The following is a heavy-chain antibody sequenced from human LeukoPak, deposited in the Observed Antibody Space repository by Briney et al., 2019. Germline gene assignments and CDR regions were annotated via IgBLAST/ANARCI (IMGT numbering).Heavy chain of an antibody. Sequence: GGSLRLSCSASGFSFSDYDMNWVRQAPGKGLEWVSAISGRSSHIYYGESVKGRFTISRDNAKNSLYLQMDSLGAEDTAVYYCGRAFPPLRTSSAGDLWGQGTLVIASS. D-gene: IGHD3-16*01. CDR1: GFSFSDYD. CDR3: GRAFPPLRTSSAGDL. J-gene: IGHJ1*01. CDR2: ISGRSSHI. V-gene: IGHV3-21*01.